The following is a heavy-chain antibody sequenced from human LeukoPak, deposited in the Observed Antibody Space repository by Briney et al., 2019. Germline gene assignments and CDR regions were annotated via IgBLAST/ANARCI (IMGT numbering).Heavy chain of an antibody. D-gene: IGHD5-18*01. CDR3: VRGYSYGWFDP. V-gene: IGHV3-23*01. CDR1: AFTFSIYA. CDR2: ISGSGGST. Sequence: TGGSLRFSCAASAFTFSIYAMSWVRQAPGKGLGWVSTISGSGGSTHYADSVKGRFTISRDNSKNTLYLQMNSLRADDTAVYYCVRGYSYGWFDPWGQGTLVTVSS. J-gene: IGHJ5*02.